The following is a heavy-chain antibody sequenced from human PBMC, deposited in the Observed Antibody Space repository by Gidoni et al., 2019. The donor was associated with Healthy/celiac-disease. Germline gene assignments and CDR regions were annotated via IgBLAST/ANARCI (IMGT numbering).Heavy chain of an antibody. J-gene: IGHJ4*02. CDR3: AGSHSSSWYGLGY. Sequence: EVQLVESGGGLVQPGGSLRLSCAASGFTFSSYSMNWVRQAPGKGLEWVSYISSSSSTIYYADSVKGRFTISRDNAKNSLYLQMNSLRDEDTAVYYCAGSHSSSWYGLGYWGQGTLVTVSS. D-gene: IGHD6-13*01. V-gene: IGHV3-48*02. CDR1: GFTFSSYS. CDR2: ISSSSSTI.